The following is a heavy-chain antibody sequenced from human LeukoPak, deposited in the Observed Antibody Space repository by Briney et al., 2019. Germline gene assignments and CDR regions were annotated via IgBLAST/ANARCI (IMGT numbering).Heavy chain of an antibody. CDR1: GFTFSSYA. CDR3: AKGGTTVVDY. V-gene: IGHV3-7*01. CDR2: INPDGNKK. Sequence: GRSLRLSCAASGFTFSSYAMHWVRQAPGKGLEWVASINPDGNKKYSADSVKGRVTISRDNAKNTLYLQMNSLRDEDTAVYYCAKGGTTVVDYWGQGTLVTVSS. D-gene: IGHD4-23*01. J-gene: IGHJ4*02.